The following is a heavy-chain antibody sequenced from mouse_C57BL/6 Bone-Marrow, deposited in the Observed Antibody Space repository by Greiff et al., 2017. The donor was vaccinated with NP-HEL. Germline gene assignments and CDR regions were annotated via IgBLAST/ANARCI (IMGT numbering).Heavy chain of an antibody. CDR1: GYTFTSYW. J-gene: IGHJ3*01. CDR3: ARRGEWAY. V-gene: IGHV1-55*01. Sequence: QVQLQQPGAELVKPGASVKMSCKASGYTFTSYWITWVKQRPGQGLEWIGDIYPGSGSTNYNEKFKSKATLTVDKSSSTAYMQLSSLTSEDSAVYYCARRGEWAYWGQGTLVTVSA. CDR2: IYPGSGST.